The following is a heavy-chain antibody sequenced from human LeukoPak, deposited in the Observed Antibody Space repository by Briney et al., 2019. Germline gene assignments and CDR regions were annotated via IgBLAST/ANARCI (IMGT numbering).Heavy chain of an antibody. V-gene: IGHV1-2*02. CDR2: INPNTGGT. D-gene: IGHD5-12*01. J-gene: IGHJ4*02. Sequence: GASVKVSCKASGYTFTGHYMHWVRQAPGRGLEWMGWINPNTGGTNYAQKFQGRVTMTRDTSISTAYMDLSGLTSDDTAVYFCGRDSGYERDINYWGQGTLVTVSS. CDR3: GRDSGYERDINY. CDR1: GYTFTGHY.